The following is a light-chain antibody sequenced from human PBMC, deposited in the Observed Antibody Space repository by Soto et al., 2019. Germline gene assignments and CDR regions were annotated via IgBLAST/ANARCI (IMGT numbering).Light chain of an antibody. Sequence: QSVLTQPASVSGSPGQSITISCTGTSSDVGGYNYVSWYQQYPGKAPKLMIYHVSNRPSGVSNRFSGSKSGNSASLTISGLHAEDEADYYCSSYTSTSTYVFGTGTKVTVL. CDR2: HVS. CDR1: SSDVGGYNY. J-gene: IGLJ1*01. CDR3: SSYTSTSTYV. V-gene: IGLV2-14*01.